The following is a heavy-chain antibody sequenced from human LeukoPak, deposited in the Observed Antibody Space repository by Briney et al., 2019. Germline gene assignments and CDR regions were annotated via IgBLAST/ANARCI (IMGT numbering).Heavy chain of an antibody. J-gene: IGHJ3*02. D-gene: IGHD6-19*01. CDR1: GFTFSSYA. CDR2: ISGRCGST. V-gene: IGHV3-23*01. CDR3: AKELTGIAVAGTLGAFDI. Sequence: GGSLRLSCAASGFTFSSYAMSWVRQAPGKGLEWVSAISGRCGSTYYADSVKGRFTISRDNFKNTLYLQMNSLRDEDTAVYYCAKELTGIAVAGTLGAFDIWGQGTMVTVSS.